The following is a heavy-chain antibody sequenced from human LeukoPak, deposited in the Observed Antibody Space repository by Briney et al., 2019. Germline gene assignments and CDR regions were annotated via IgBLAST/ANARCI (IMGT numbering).Heavy chain of an antibody. CDR3: AREAVAGGSGSNYYYYGMDV. Sequence: SETLSLTCTVSGGSISSYYWSWIRQPPGKELEWIGYIYYSGSTNYNPSLKSRVTISVDTSKNQFSLKLSSVTAADTAVYYCAREAVAGGSGSNYYYYGMDVWGQGTTVTVSS. CDR2: IYYSGST. D-gene: IGHD3-10*01. J-gene: IGHJ6*02. CDR1: GGSISSYY. V-gene: IGHV4-59*01.